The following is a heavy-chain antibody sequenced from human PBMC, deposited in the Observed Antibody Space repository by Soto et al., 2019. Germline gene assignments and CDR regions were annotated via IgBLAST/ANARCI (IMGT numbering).Heavy chain of an antibody. J-gene: IGHJ3*02. CDR2: ISGSGGST. V-gene: IGHV3-23*01. CDR1: GFSFSTYA. Sequence: GGSLRLSCAASGFSFSTYALSWVRQAPGKGLDWVSVISGSGGSTDYAGSVKGRFTISRDNSKNALYLQMNSLRAEDTALYYCAKVGGSGWFDAFDIWGQGTMVTVSS. CDR3: AKVGGSGWFDAFDI. D-gene: IGHD6-19*01.